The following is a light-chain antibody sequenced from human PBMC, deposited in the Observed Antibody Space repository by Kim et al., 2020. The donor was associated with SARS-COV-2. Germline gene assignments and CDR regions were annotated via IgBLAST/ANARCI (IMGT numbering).Light chain of an antibody. CDR1: QSALYSSNNKNY. J-gene: IGKJ2*01. Sequence: RATINCKSSQSALYSSNNKNYLAWYQQKPGQPPKLLIYWASTRESGVPDRFSGSGSGTDFTLTISSLQAEDVAVYYCQQYYSTPYTFGQGTKLEIK. V-gene: IGKV4-1*01. CDR3: QQYYSTPYT. CDR2: WAS.